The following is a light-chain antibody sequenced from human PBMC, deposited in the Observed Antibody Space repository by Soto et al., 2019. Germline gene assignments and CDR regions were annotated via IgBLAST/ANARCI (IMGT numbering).Light chain of an antibody. V-gene: IGKV1-9*01. J-gene: IGKJ5*01. CDR1: QGISSY. Sequence: DIQLTQSPSFLSASVGDRVTITCRASQGISSYLAWYQQKPGKAPKLLIYAASTLQSGVPSRFSGSASGTEFTLTISSLQPEDFATYHCQQLKSYPITFGQGTRLEIK. CDR2: AAS. CDR3: QQLKSYPIT.